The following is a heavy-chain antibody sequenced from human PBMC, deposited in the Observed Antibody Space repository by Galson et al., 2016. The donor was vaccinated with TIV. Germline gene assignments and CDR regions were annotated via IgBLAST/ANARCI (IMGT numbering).Heavy chain of an antibody. J-gene: IGHJ4*02. CDR1: GFAVSNFA. CDR2: ISGTGIST. CDR3: CHIWNYPY. D-gene: IGHD1-7*01. Sequence: SLRLSCAASGFAVSNFAMSWVRQAPGKGLEWVSTISGTGISTYYADSVKGRFTISRDNSKSTVYLHMSSLRTEDTAVYYCCHIWNYPYWGRGTLVTVSS. V-gene: IGHV3-23*01.